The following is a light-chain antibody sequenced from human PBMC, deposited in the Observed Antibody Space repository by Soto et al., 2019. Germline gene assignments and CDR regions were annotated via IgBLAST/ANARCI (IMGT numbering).Light chain of an antibody. Sequence: QSALTQPASVSGSPGQSITISCTGTSSDVGSYNLVSWYQQHPGKAPKLMIYEGSKRPSGVSNRFSGSKSGNTAYLTISGLQAEDEADYYCGSYAGSRVFGGGTQLTV. J-gene: IGLJ3*02. CDR2: EGS. CDR1: SSDVGSYNL. CDR3: GSYAGSRV. V-gene: IGLV2-23*01.